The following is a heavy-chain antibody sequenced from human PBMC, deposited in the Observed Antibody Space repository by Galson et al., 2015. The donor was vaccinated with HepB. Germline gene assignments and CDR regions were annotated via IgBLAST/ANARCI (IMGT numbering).Heavy chain of an antibody. D-gene: IGHD6-13*01. CDR1: GFTFSSYP. CDR2: ISYDGTNK. Sequence: SLRLSCAASGFTFSSYPMHWVRQAPGKGLEWVAVISYDGTNKYYTDSVKGRFTISRDNSKNTLFLQMNSLRAEDTAVYYCAKDQVEQLYCPYDYWGQGTLVTVSS. J-gene: IGHJ4*02. V-gene: IGHV3-30-3*01. CDR3: AKDQVEQLYCPYDY.